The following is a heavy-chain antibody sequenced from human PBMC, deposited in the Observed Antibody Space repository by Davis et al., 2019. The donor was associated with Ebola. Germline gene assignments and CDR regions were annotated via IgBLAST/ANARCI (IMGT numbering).Heavy chain of an antibody. J-gene: IGHJ4*02. Sequence: GESLKISCSAAGFTFSSYAMHWVRQAPGKGLEYVSAIGSNGVSAYYADSVKGRFTISRDNSKKTLYLQMSSLRAEDTAVYYCVKGYHYDSSGYYDYFDYWGQGTLVTVSS. CDR2: IGSNGVSA. D-gene: IGHD3-22*01. CDR3: VKGYHYDSSGYYDYFDY. V-gene: IGHV3-64D*06. CDR1: GFTFSSYA.